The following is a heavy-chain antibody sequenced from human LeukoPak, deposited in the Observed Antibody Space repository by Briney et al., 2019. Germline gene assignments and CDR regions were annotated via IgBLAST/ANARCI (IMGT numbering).Heavy chain of an antibody. CDR1: GFSFSSYG. CDR2: ISYDGSNK. D-gene: IGHD5-24*01. J-gene: IGHJ4*02. CDR3: AKEGMMATSPDY. V-gene: IGHV3-30*18. Sequence: GGSLRLSCAASGFSFSSYGMHWVRQAPGKGLEWVAVISYDGSNKYYADSVKGRFTISRDNSKNTLYLQMNSLSAEDTAVYYCAKEGMMATSPDYWGQGTLASVSS.